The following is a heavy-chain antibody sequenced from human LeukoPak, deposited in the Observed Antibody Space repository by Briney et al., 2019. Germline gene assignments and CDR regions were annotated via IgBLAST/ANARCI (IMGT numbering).Heavy chain of an antibody. CDR3: AKLPYCSSTSCYNYYMDV. V-gene: IGHV3-30*02. CDR2: IRYDGSNK. J-gene: IGHJ6*03. CDR1: GFTFSSYG. D-gene: IGHD2-2*02. Sequence: GGSLRLSCAASGFTFSSYGMHWVRQAPGKGLEWVAFIRYDGSNKYYADSVKGRFTISRDNSKNTLYLQMNSLRAEDTAVYYCAKLPYCSSTSCYNYYMDVWGKGTTVTVSS.